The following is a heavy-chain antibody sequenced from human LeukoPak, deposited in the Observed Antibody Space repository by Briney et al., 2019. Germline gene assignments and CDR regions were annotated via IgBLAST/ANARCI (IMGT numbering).Heavy chain of an antibody. CDR3: ATREAFYYYAMDV. CDR2: ISAPGVTS. D-gene: IGHD1-26*01. J-gene: IGHJ6*02. Sequence: HPGGSLRLSCAASGFTFSSYAMAWVRQAPGKGLEWVSSISAPGVTSYYAASVKGRFTISRDNSQNTLYLQMNGLRAEDTAIYYCATREAFYYYAMDVWGPGTTVTVSS. V-gene: IGHV3-23*01. CDR1: GFTFSSYA.